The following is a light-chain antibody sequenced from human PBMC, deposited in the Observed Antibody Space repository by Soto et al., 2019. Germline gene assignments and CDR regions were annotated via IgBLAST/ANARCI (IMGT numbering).Light chain of an antibody. CDR3: QQYGRTSWT. V-gene: IGKV3-20*01. Sequence: EXVLTQSPGTLSLSPGEGATLSCRASQSVSTNFFAWYQQKPGQAPRLLIYGASTRATGIPDRFSGSGSGTNFTLTISRLEPEDFAVYYCQQYGRTSWTFGQGTKV. CDR2: GAS. J-gene: IGKJ1*01. CDR1: QSVSTNF.